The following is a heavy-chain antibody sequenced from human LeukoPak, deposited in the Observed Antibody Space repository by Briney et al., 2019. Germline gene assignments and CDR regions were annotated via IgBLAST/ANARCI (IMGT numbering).Heavy chain of an antibody. J-gene: IGHJ5*02. D-gene: IGHD3-22*01. CDR2: IDHSGRT. CDR3: ARGEYYDTSGDRKNWFGP. V-gene: IGHV4-39*07. CDR1: GASITSSRSY. Sequence: SETLSLTCTVSGASITSSRSYGAWIRQPPGKGLEWIGKIDHSGRTNYNPSLKSRVTMSVDTSKDQFSLKLTSVTAADTAMYYCARGEYYDTSGDRKNWFGPWGQGTLVTVSS.